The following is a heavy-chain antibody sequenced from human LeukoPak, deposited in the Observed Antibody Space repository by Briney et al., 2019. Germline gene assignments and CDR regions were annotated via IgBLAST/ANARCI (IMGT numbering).Heavy chain of an antibody. CDR3: VRDAEGAGISVNFWFDP. CDR2: MNPNNGNT. CDR1: GFTFTRYD. V-gene: IGHV1-8*01. D-gene: IGHD1-14*01. J-gene: IGHJ5*02. Sequence: ASVKVSCKASGFTFTRYDINWVRQASGQGLEWMGWMNPNNGNTGYAQKFQGRVTMTRDTYTSTAYMELRGLRPEDTAVYYCVRDAEGAGISVNFWFDPWGQGTLVTVSS.